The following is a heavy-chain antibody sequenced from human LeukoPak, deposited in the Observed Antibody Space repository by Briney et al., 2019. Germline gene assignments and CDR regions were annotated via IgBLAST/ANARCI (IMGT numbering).Heavy chain of an antibody. D-gene: IGHD1-26*01. CDR1: GGSISSSSYY. CDR3: ARDRGVGAYGAFDI. J-gene: IGHJ3*02. Sequence: SETLSLTCTVSGGSISSSSYYWGWIRQPPWKGLEWIGSIYYSGSTYYNPSLKSRVTISVDTSKNQSSLKLSSVTAADTAVYYCARDRGVGAYGAFDIWGQGTMVTVSS. CDR2: IYYSGST. V-gene: IGHV4-39*07.